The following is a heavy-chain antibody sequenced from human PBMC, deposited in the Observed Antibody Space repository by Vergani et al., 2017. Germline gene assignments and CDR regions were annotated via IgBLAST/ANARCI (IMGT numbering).Heavy chain of an antibody. Sequence: EVHLLESGGGLVQRGGSLRLSCEASGFTFSNLWMTWVRQAPGKGLEWVANIKYDGSKKNYVDSVKGRFTISRDNAKNSLYLQMNNLRVEDTAVYFCARSPHGYTYGGYISQFDPWGQGTLVTVSS. CDR1: GFTFSNLW. CDR3: ARSPHGYTYGGYISQFDP. CDR2: IKYDGSKK. J-gene: IGHJ5*02. V-gene: IGHV3-7*01. D-gene: IGHD5-18*01.